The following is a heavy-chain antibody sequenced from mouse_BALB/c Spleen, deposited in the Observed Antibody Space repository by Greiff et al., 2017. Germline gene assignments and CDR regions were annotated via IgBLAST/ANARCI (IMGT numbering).Heavy chain of an antibody. Sequence: EVKLVESGGDLVKPGGSLKLSCAASGFTFSSYGMSWVRQTPDKRLEWVATISSGGSYTYYPDSVKGRFTISRDNAKNTLYLQMSSLKSEDTAMYYCARKGGGDYFDYWGQGTTLTVSA. CDR2: ISSGGSYT. J-gene: IGHJ2*01. CDR1: GFTFSSYG. CDR3: ARKGGGDYFDY. V-gene: IGHV5-6*01.